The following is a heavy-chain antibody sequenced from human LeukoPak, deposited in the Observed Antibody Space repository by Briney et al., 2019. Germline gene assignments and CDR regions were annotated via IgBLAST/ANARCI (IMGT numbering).Heavy chain of an antibody. CDR3: ARTAPGSGSYYPFDY. Sequence: GRSLRLSCAASGFTFSNYAMHWVRQAPGKGLEWVAVISYGGSNEYYADSVKGRFTISRDNSKNTLYLQMNSLRAEDTAVYYCARTAPGSGSYYPFDYWGQGTLVTVSS. CDR2: ISYGGSNE. D-gene: IGHD3-10*01. J-gene: IGHJ4*02. CDR1: GFTFSNYA. V-gene: IGHV3-30-3*01.